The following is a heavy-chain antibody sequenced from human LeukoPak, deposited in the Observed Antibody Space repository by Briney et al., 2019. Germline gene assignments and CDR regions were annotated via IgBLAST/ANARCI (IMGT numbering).Heavy chain of an antibody. Sequence: ASETLSLTCTVSGGSISSYYWSWIRQPPGKGLEWIGYIYYSGSTNYNPSLKSRVTISVDTSKNQFSLKLSSVTAADTAVYYCARLASYNSFDPWGQGTLVTVSS. J-gene: IGHJ5*02. CDR1: GGSISSYY. CDR2: IYYSGST. V-gene: IGHV4-59*08. D-gene: IGHD3-10*01. CDR3: ARLASYNSFDP.